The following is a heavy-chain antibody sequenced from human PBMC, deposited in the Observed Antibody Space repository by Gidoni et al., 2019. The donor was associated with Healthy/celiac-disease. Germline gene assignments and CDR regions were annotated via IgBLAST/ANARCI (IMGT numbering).Heavy chain of an antibody. J-gene: IGHJ3*02. CDR3: ARRAPTSRWADAFDI. CDR1: GGSISSYY. Sequence: QVQLQASGPGLVKPSETLSLTCTVSGGSISSYYWSWIRPPPGKGLEGIGYIYYSGSTNYNPSLKSRVTISVDTSKNQFSLKLSSVTAADTAVYYCARRAPTSRWADAFDIWGQGTMVTVSS. V-gene: IGHV4-59*08. D-gene: IGHD3-16*01. CDR2: IYYSGST.